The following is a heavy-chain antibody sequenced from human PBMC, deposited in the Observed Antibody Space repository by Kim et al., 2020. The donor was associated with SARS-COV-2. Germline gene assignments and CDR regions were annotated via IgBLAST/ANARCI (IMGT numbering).Heavy chain of an antibody. Sequence: SETLSLTCAVSGGSISSSNWWSWVRQPPGKGLEWIGEIYHSGSTNYNPSLKSRVTISVDKSKNQFSLKLSSVTAADTAVYYCARVGDSYGGAIDYRGQGTLVTVSS. CDR2: IYHSGST. V-gene: IGHV4-4*02. J-gene: IGHJ4*02. CDR3: ARVGDSYGGAIDY. CDR1: GGSISSSNW. D-gene: IGHD5-18*01.